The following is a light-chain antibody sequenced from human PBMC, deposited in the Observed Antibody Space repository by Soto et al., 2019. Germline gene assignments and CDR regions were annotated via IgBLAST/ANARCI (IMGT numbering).Light chain of an antibody. J-gene: IGKJ5*01. CDR1: QSVAGAY. Sequence: IVMPQSPGTLSLSPGDRATLSCRASQSVAGAYVAWYQQRPGQAPRLLISEASSRATGIPDRFSGSGSGTDFTLTIDRLEPEDFAMYYCQQHGSSPITFGQGTRLEIK. CDR2: EAS. CDR3: QQHGSSPIT. V-gene: IGKV3-20*01.